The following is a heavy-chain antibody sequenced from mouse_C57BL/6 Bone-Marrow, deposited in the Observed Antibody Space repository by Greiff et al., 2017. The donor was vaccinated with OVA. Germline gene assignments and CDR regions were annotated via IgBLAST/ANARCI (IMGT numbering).Heavy chain of an antibody. CDR2: IDPSDSYT. D-gene: IGHD2-5*01. CDR3: EIYYSTPWFRY. CDR1: GYTFTSYW. J-gene: IGHJ3*01. V-gene: IGHV1-59*01. Sequence: QVQLKQPGAELVRPGTSVKLSCKASGYTFTSYWMHWVKQRPGQGLEWIGVIDPSDSYTNYNQKFKGKATLTVDTSSSTAYMQLSSLTSEDSAVYYCEIYYSTPWFRYWGQGSLVTVSA.